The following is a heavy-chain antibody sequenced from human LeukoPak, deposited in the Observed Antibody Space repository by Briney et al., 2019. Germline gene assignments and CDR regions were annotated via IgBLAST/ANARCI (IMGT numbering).Heavy chain of an antibody. CDR3: ARDYGYGKPCDY. J-gene: IGHJ4*02. Sequence: PGGSLRLSCAASGFSFSSYWISWVRQAPGKGLEWVANIKQDGSEKYYVDSVKGRFTISRDNGKNSLYLQMNSLRAEDTAVYYCARDYGYGKPCDYWGQGTLVTVSS. CDR1: GFSFSSYW. D-gene: IGHD3-16*01. CDR2: IKQDGSEK. V-gene: IGHV3-7*01.